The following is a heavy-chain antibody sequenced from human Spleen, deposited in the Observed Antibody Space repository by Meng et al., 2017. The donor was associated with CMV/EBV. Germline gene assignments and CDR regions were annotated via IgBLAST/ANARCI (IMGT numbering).Heavy chain of an antibody. D-gene: IGHD2-2*01. CDR2: INPETGDA. V-gene: IGHV1-2*02. J-gene: IGHJ6*02. CDR3: ARERYLVPAASPDYYYYGMDV. CDR1: GYTFIGYY. Sequence: ASVKVSCKASGYTFIGYYMHWMRQAPGQGLEWMGWINPETGDANYAQKFQGRVTMTRDTFITTAYREVSRLTSDDTAVYYCARERYLVPAASPDYYYYGMDVWGQGTTVTVSS.